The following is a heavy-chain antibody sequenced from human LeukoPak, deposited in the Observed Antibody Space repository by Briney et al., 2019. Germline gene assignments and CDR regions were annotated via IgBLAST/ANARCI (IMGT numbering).Heavy chain of an antibody. CDR3: ARHALRGVWFGELRPYYFDY. V-gene: IGHV4-39*01. Sequence: PSETLSLTCTVSGRSISSSSYYWGWIRQTPGMGLEWIGSIYYSGSTYYNPSLKSRVTISVDTSKNQFSLKLSSVTAADTAVYYCARHALRGVWFGELRPYYFDYLGQGTLVTVSS. J-gene: IGHJ4*02. CDR1: GRSISSSSYY. D-gene: IGHD3-10*01. CDR2: IYYSGST.